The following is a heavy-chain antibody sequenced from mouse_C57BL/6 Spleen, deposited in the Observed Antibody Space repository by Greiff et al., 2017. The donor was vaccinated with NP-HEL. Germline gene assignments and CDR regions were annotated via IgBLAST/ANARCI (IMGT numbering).Heavy chain of an antibody. CDR3: ARKGPITTVVSWYFDV. D-gene: IGHD1-1*01. Sequence: VQLQQSGAELARPGASVKLSCKASGYTFTSYGISWVKQRTGQGLEWIGEIYPRSGNTYYNEKFKGKATLTADKSSSTAYMELRSLTSEDSAVYFCARKGPITTVVSWYFDVWGTGTTVTVSS. J-gene: IGHJ1*03. CDR2: IYPRSGNT. V-gene: IGHV1-81*01. CDR1: GYTFTSYG.